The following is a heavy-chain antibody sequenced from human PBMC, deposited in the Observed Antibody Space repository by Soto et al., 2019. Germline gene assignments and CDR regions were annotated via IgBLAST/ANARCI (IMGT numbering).Heavy chain of an antibody. D-gene: IGHD3-3*01. CDR1: GFTVSSNY. CDR3: ARDDFLEWEYGMDV. V-gene: IGHV3-66*01. Sequence: PGGSLRLSCAASGFTVSSNYMSWVRQAPGKGLEWVSVIYSGGSTYYADSVKGRFTISRDNSKNTLYLQMNSLRAEDTAVYYCARDDFLEWEYGMDVWGQGTTLTVSS. CDR2: IYSGGST. J-gene: IGHJ6*02.